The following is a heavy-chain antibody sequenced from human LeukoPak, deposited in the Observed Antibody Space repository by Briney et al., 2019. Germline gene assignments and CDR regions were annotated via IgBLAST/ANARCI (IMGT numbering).Heavy chain of an antibody. CDR2: IIPILGIA. Sequence: SVKVSCKASGGTFSSYAISWVRQAPGQGLEWMGRIIPILGIANYAQKFQGRVTITADKSTSTAYMELSRLRSEDTAVYYCAREYYYDSSGYSRFDYWGQGTLVTVSS. D-gene: IGHD3-22*01. CDR1: GGTFSSYA. V-gene: IGHV1-69*04. J-gene: IGHJ4*02. CDR3: AREYYYDSSGYSRFDY.